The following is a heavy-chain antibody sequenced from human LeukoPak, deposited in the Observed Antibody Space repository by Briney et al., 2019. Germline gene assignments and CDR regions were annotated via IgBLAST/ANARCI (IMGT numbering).Heavy chain of an antibody. J-gene: IGHJ6*03. D-gene: IGHD4-17*01. V-gene: IGHV1-24*01. CDR2: FDPEDGET. Sequence: ASVKVSCKVSGYTLTELSMHWVRQAPGKGLEWMGGFDPEDGETIYARKFQGRVTMTEDTSTDTAYMELSRLRSEDTAVYYCARAWEAYGDGHLYMDVWGKGTTVTVSS. CDR1: GYTLTELS. CDR3: ARAWEAYGDGHLYMDV.